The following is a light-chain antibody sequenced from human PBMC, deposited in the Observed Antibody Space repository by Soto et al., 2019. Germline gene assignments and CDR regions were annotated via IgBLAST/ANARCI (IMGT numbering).Light chain of an antibody. CDR1: QSISSW. Sequence: DIQMTQTPSTLSASVGDRVTITCWASQSISSWLAWYQQKPGKAPKLLIYDASSLESGVPSRFSGSGSGTEFTLTISSLQPDDFATYYCQQYNSYSSLTFGGGTKV. V-gene: IGKV1-5*01. J-gene: IGKJ4*01. CDR2: DAS. CDR3: QQYNSYSSLT.